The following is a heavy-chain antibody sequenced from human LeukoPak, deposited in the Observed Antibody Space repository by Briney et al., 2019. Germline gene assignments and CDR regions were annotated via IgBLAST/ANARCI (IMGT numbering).Heavy chain of an antibody. CDR3: ARVRCGGDCYFDY. V-gene: IGHV1-2*02. Sequence: ASVKVSCKASGYTFTGYYMHWVRQAPGQGLEWMGWINPNSGGTNYAQKFQGRVTMTRDTSISTAYMELSSLRSEDTAVYYCARVRCGGDCYFDYWGQGTLVTVSS. D-gene: IGHD2-21*02. J-gene: IGHJ4*02. CDR2: INPNSGGT. CDR1: GYTFTGYY.